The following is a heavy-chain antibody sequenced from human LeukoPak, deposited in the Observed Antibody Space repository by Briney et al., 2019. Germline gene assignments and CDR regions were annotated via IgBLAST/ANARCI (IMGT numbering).Heavy chain of an antibody. CDR2: IYYSGST. V-gene: IGHV4-59*08. CDR1: GGSISSYY. D-gene: IGHD3-10*01. CDR3: ARLPGAYGSGSYFDAFDY. J-gene: IGHJ4*02. Sequence: PSETLSLTCTVSGGSISSYYWSWIRQPPGKGLEWIGYIYYSGSTNYNPPLKSRVTISVDTSKNQFSLKLSSVTAADTAVYYCARLPGAYGSGSYFDAFDYWGQGTLVTVSS.